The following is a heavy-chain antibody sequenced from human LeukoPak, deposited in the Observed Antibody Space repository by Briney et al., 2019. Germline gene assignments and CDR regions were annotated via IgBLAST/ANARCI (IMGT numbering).Heavy chain of an antibody. CDR1: GGSINNYY. CDR2: IYSSGKT. D-gene: IGHD3-9*01. CDR3: ARTPQGDNYFDY. Sequence: SDTLSLTCTVSGGSINNYYWTWIRQPAGKGLEWIGRIYSSGKTNYNPSLKSRVTMSVDTSNNQLSLMMTSVTAADTAVFYCARTPQGDNYFDYWGQGHLVTVSS. J-gene: IGHJ4*02. V-gene: IGHV4-4*07.